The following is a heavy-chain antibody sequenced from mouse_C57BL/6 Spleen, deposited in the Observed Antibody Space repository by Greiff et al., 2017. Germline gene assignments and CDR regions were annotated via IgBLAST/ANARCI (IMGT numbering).Heavy chain of an antibody. Sequence: QVQLQQPGAELVKPGASVKLSCKASGYTFTSYWMQWVKQRPGQGLEWIGEIDPSDSYPNYNQKFKGKATLTVDTSSSTAYMQLSSLTSEDSAVYYCARREGSYGNYDYWGQGTTLTVSS. CDR1: GYTFTSYW. CDR3: ARREGSYGNYDY. CDR2: IDPSDSYP. V-gene: IGHV1-50*01. J-gene: IGHJ2*01. D-gene: IGHD2-1*01.